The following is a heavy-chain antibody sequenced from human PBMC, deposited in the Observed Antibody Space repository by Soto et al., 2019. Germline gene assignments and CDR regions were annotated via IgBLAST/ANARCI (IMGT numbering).Heavy chain of an antibody. V-gene: IGHV3-30-3*01. CDR3: ARDQGAELLNRRWFDP. CDR1: GFTFSSYA. D-gene: IGHD1-26*01. Sequence: QVQLVESGGGVVQPGRSLRLSCAASGFTFSSYAMHWVRQAPGKGLEWVAVISYDGSNKYYADSVKGRFTISRDNSKNTLYLQMNSLRAEDTAVYYCARDQGAELLNRRWFDPWGQGTLVTVSS. CDR2: ISYDGSNK. J-gene: IGHJ5*02.